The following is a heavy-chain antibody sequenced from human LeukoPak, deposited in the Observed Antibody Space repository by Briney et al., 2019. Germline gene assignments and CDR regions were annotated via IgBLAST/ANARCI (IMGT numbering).Heavy chain of an antibody. CDR3: ARERATMIHFDY. J-gene: IGHJ4*02. CDR2: INPNSGGT. CDR1: GYTFTSYY. Sequence: EASVKVSCKASGYTFTSYYMHWVRQAPGQGLEWMGWINPNSGGTNYAQKFQGRVTMTRDTSISTAYMELSRLRSDDTAVYYCARERATMIHFDYWGQGTLVTVSS. V-gene: IGHV1-2*02. D-gene: IGHD3-22*01.